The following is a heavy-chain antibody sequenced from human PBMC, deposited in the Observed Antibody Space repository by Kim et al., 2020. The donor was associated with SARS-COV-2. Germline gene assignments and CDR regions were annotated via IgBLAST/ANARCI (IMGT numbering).Heavy chain of an antibody. D-gene: IGHD3-22*01. J-gene: IGHJ4*02. CDR2: ISHDGSSK. CDR3: AKDRWASRLSSSFDY. CDR1: GFTFSGYA. Sequence: GGSLRLSCAASGFTFSGYAMHWVRQAPGKGLEWVAGISHDGSSKYYAEFVNGRFTISRDTSRNTLYLQMNSLRAEDTAVYYCAKDRWASRLSSSFDYWGQGTLVTVST. V-gene: IGHV3-30*18.